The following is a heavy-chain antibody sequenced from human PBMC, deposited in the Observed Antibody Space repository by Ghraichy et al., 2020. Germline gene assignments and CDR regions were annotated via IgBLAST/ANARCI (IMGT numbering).Heavy chain of an antibody. J-gene: IGHJ6*03. D-gene: IGHD3-16*02. V-gene: IGHV3-7*01. CDR3: ARGISYQLSLRFRYYYMDV. CDR1: GLTFSNYW. Sequence: GGSLRLSCAASGLTFSNYWMSWVRQAPGKGLEWVANINQDGSEKYYVDSVKGRFTISRDTAKNSLYLQMDSLRPEDTGVYYCARGISYQLSLRFRYYYMDVWGKGTTVTVSS. CDR2: INQDGSEK.